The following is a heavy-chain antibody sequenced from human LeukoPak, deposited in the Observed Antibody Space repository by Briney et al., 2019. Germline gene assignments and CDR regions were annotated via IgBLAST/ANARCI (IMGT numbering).Heavy chain of an antibody. CDR1: GFTFSTYD. Sequence: GGTLRLSCAASGFTFSTYDMSWVRQAPGKGLEWGSAISGSGGSTFYADSVKGRFTISRDNSKNTLYLQMNSLRAEDTAVYYCAKFRGYSYGPIGYWGQGTLVTVSS. CDR3: AKFRGYSYGPIGY. CDR2: ISGSGGST. J-gene: IGHJ4*02. D-gene: IGHD5-18*01. V-gene: IGHV3-23*01.